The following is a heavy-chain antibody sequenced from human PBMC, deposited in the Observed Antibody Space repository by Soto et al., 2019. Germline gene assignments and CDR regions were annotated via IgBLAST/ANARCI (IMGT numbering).Heavy chain of an antibody. D-gene: IGHD2-15*01. CDR3: ARSEEDSDYYYYGMDV. V-gene: IGHV6-1*01. CDR2: TYYRSRWYS. CDR1: GDTVSSNSVA. Sequence: PSQTLSLTCVGSGDTVSSNSVAWNWVRQSPSRGLEWLGRTYYRSRWYSDYAVSVRSRIDINADTSKNQVSLQLNSVTPEDTAVYYCARSEEDSDYYYYGMDVWCQGTTVTVS. J-gene: IGHJ6*02.